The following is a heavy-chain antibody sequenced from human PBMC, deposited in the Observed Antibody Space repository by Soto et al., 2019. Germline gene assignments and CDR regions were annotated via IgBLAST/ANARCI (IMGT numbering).Heavy chain of an antibody. CDR3: ARDHLLWFGERGMDV. Sequence: SETLSLTCTVSGGSISSGDYYWSWIRQPQGKGLEWIGYIYYSGSTYYNPSLKSRVTISVDTSKNQFSLKLSSVTAADTAVYYCARDHLLWFGERGMDVWGQGTTVTVSS. V-gene: IGHV4-30-4*01. CDR2: IYYSGST. D-gene: IGHD3-10*01. J-gene: IGHJ6*02. CDR1: GGSISSGDYY.